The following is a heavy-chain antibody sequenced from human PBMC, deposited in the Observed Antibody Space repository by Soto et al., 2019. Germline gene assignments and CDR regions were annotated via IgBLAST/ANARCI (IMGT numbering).Heavy chain of an antibody. CDR3: ASPSNYYDSSGHRY. CDR2: ISSSSSTI. D-gene: IGHD3-22*01. CDR1: GFTFSSYS. Sequence: GGSLRLSCAASGFTFSSYSMNWVRQAPGKGLEWVSYISSSSSTIYYADSVKGRFTISRDNAKNSLYLQMNSLRDEDTAVYYCASPSNYYDSSGHRYWGQGTLVTVSS. J-gene: IGHJ4*02. V-gene: IGHV3-48*02.